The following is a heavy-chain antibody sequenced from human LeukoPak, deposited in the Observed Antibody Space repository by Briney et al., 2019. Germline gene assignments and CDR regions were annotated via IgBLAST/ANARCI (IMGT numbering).Heavy chain of an antibody. J-gene: IGHJ6*03. CDR2: INHSGST. D-gene: IGHD6-19*01. V-gene: IGHV4-34*01. CDR1: GGSFSGYY. Sequence: PSETLSLTCAVYGGSFSGYYWSWIRQPPGKGLEWIGEINHSGSTNYNPSLKSRVTISVDTSKNQFSLKRSSVTAADTAVYYCARTFGYSSGWYLYYYMDVWGKGTTVTVSS. CDR3: ARTFGYSSGWYLYYYMDV.